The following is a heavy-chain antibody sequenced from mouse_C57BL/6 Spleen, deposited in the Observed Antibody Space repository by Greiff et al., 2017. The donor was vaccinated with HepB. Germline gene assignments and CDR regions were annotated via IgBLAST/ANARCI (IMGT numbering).Heavy chain of an antibody. D-gene: IGHD2-3*01. CDR3: ARAPDGYYKFDY. J-gene: IGHJ2*01. CDR2: INYDGSST. CDR1: GFTFSDYY. Sequence: EVKLVESEGGLVQPGSSMKLSCTASGFTFSDYYMAWVRQVPEKGLEWVANINYDGSSTYYLDSLKSRFIISRDNAKNILYLQMSSLKSEDTATYYCARAPDGYYKFDYWGQGTTLTVSS. V-gene: IGHV5-16*01.